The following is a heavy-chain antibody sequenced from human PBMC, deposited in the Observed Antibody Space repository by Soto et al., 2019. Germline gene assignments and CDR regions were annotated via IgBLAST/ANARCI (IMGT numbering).Heavy chain of an antibody. D-gene: IGHD4-17*01. V-gene: IGHV4-59*01. CDR3: ARGGVTTIDY. J-gene: IGHJ4*02. CDR2: IYYSGST. CDR1: GGSISSYY. Sequence: SLTCTVSGGSISSYYWSWIRQPPGKGLEWIGYIYYSGSTNYNPSLKSRVTISVDTSKNQFSLKLSSVTAADTAVYYCARGGVTTIDYWGQGTLVTVSS.